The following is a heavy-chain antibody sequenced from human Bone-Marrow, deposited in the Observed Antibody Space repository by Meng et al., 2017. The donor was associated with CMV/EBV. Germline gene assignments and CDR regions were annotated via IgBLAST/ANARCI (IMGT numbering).Heavy chain of an antibody. CDR1: GGSISSSNW. CDR2: IYHSGST. D-gene: IGHD6-6*01. J-gene: IGHJ5*02. V-gene: IGHV4-4*02. CDR3: ARFEYSSSPFDP. Sequence: SETLSLTCAVSGGSISSSNWWSWVRQPPGKGLEWIGEIYHSGSTYYNPSLKSRVTISVDTSKNQFSLKLSSVTAADTAVYYCARFEYSSSPFDPWGQGTLVTVSS.